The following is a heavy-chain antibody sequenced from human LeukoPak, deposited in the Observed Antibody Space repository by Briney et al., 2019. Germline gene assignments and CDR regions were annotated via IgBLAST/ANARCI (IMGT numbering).Heavy chain of an antibody. Sequence: GRSLRLSCAASGFTFSSYGMHWVRQAPGKGLEWVAVISYDGSNKYYADSVKGRFTISRDNSKNTLYLQMNSLRAEDTAVYYCAKVGTGYYTAFDYWGQGTLVTVSS. D-gene: IGHD3/OR15-3a*01. CDR3: AKVGTGYYTAFDY. CDR2: ISYDGSNK. CDR1: GFTFSSYG. V-gene: IGHV3-30*18. J-gene: IGHJ4*02.